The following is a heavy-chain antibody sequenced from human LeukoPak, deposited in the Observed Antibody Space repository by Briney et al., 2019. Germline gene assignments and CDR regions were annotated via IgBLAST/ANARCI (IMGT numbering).Heavy chain of an antibody. J-gene: IGHJ4*02. CDR1: GFTFDDYG. CDR2: INWNGGST. D-gene: IGHD3-22*01. CDR3: ASPGTYYYDSSGYLY. V-gene: IGHV3-20*04. Sequence: PGGSLRLSCAAPGFTFDDYGMSWVRQAPGKGLEWASGINWNGGSTGYADSVKGRFTISRDNAKNSLYLQMNSLRAEDTALYYCASPGTYYYDSSGYLYWGQGTLVTVSS.